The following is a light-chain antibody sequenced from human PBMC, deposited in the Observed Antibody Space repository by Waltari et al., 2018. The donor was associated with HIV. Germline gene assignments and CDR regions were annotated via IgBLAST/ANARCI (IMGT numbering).Light chain of an antibody. CDR1: SSAVGGYNY. Sequence: QSALTQPASVSGSPGQSITISCTGTSSAVGGYNYVSWYQQHPGKAPKLMMYDVSKRPSGVSNRFSGSKSGNTASLTISGLQAEDEADYYCCSYAGSSTWVFGGGTKLTVL. V-gene: IGLV2-23*02. CDR2: DVS. J-gene: IGLJ3*02. CDR3: CSYAGSSTWV.